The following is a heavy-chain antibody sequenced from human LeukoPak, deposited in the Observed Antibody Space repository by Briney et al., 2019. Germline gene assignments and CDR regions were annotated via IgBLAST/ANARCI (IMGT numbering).Heavy chain of an antibody. J-gene: IGHJ5*02. V-gene: IGHV3-11*01. CDR3: ARVGYCTHGVCYSENWFDP. CDR1: GFTFNDYH. Sequence: GGSLRLSCAASGFTFNDYHMNWIRQAPGKGLEWISYISPGGGDIYFADSVKGRFTLSRDNAKNSLYLQVSSLTAEDTAVYYCARVGYCTHGVCYSENWFDPWGQGTLVTVSS. CDR2: ISPGGGDI. D-gene: IGHD2-8*01.